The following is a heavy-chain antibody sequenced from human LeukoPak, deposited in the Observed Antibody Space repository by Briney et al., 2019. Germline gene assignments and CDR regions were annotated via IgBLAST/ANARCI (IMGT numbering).Heavy chain of an antibody. CDR1: GGSISSSSYY. Sequence: SETLSLTCTVSGGSISSSSYYWGWLRQPPGKGLEGIGSIYYSGSTYYNPSLKSRVTISVDTSKNQFSLNLSSVTAADTAVYYCARGACSSTSCYKGAFDMWGHGTVVTVSS. CDR2: IYYSGST. V-gene: IGHV4-39*07. D-gene: IGHD2-2*02. J-gene: IGHJ3*02. CDR3: ARGACSSTSCYKGAFDM.